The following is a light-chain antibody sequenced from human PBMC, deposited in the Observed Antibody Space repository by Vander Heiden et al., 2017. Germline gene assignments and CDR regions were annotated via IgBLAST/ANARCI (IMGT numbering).Light chain of an antibody. CDR3: QQSYSTLLA. CDR1: QSISSY. Sequence: DIQMTQPPSSLSASVGDRVTITCRASQSISSYLNWYQQKPGKAPKLLIYAASSLQSGVPSRFSDSGSGTDFTLTISSLQPEDFATYYCQQSYSTLLAFGGGTKVEIK. V-gene: IGKV1-39*01. J-gene: IGKJ4*01. CDR2: AAS.